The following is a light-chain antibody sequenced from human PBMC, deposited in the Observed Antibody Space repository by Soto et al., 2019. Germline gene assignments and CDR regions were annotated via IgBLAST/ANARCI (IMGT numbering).Light chain of an antibody. CDR1: QGVSID. V-gene: IGKV1-9*01. CDR3: QQLNSYPRT. J-gene: IGKJ1*01. Sequence: DIQLTQSPSFLYASAGDRVSITCRASQGVSIDLDWYQQNPGKAPKLLIYAVSTLQSGVPSRFSGSGSGTEFTLTISGLQAEDFATYYCQQLNSYPRTFGQGTKVEIK. CDR2: AVS.